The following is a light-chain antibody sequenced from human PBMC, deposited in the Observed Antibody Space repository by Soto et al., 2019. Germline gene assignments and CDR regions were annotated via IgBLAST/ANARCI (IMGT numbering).Light chain of an antibody. Sequence: ALTQPPSASGSPGQSVTISCTGTSSDVGGYNYVSWYQQHPGKAPKLMIYQVDKRPSGVPDRFSGSKSGNTASLTVSGLQAEDEADYYCTSYAGRINLYVFGTGTKLTVL. V-gene: IGLV2-8*01. CDR3: TSYAGRINLYV. J-gene: IGLJ1*01. CDR2: QVD. CDR1: SSDVGGYNY.